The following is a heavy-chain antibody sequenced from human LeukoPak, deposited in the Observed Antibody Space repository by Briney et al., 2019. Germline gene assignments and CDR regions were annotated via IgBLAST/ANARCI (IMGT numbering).Heavy chain of an antibody. CDR3: ARWGSTSCYDY. Sequence: PGGSLRLSCAASGFTFDDYTIHWVRQAPGKGLEWVSGISWNSGPIGYADSVKGRFTISRDNSKNTLFLQMGSLRADDMAVYYCARWGSTSCYDYWGQGTLVTVSS. V-gene: IGHV3-9*03. D-gene: IGHD2-2*01. CDR2: ISWNSGPI. J-gene: IGHJ4*02. CDR1: GFTFDDYT.